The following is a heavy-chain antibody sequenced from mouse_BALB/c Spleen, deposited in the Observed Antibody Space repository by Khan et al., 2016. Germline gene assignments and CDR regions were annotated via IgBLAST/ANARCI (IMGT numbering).Heavy chain of an antibody. Sequence: EVQLQESGPDLVKPSQSLSLTCTVTGYSITSGYSWHWIRQFPGNKLEWMGYIHYSGGTKYIPSLKSRISIPRATSKNQFFLQLNSVTPEDTATYYCTRSHGYYAMDYWGQGTSVTVSS. CDR2: IHYSGGT. CDR1: GYSITSGYS. CDR3: TRSHGYYAMDY. J-gene: IGHJ4*01. V-gene: IGHV3-1*02.